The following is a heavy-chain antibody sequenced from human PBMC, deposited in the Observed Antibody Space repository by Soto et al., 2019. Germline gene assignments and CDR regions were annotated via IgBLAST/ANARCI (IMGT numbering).Heavy chain of an antibody. D-gene: IGHD6-19*01. Sequence: QVQLQESGPGLVKPSETPSLTGTVSGGSISSYYWSWIRQPPGKGLEWIGYIYYSGSTNYNPTIKRRVTISVDTSKNQFTLKLSSVTAADTAVYYCARVGIGWSQFDSWGQGTLVTVSS. V-gene: IGHV4-59*01. CDR3: ARVGIGWSQFDS. CDR2: IYYSGST. CDR1: GGSISSYY. J-gene: IGHJ4*02.